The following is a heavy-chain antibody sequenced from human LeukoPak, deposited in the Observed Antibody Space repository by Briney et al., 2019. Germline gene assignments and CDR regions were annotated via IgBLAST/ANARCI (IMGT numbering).Heavy chain of an antibody. D-gene: IGHD2-2*02. CDR3: ARASRPYCSSTSCYIEFDY. CDR2: ISYDGSNK. CDR1: GFTFSNYG. V-gene: IGHV3-30*19. J-gene: IGHJ4*02. Sequence: GGSLRLSCAASGFTFSNYGMHWVRQAPGKGLEWVAVISYDGSNKYYADSVKGRFTISRDNSKNTLYLQMNSLRAEDTAVYYCARASRPYCSSTSCYIEFDYWGQGTLVTVSS.